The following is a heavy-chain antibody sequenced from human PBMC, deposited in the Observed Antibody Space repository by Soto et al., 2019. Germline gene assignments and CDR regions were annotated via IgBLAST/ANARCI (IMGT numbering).Heavy chain of an antibody. CDR2: IWYDGSNK. D-gene: IGHD3-16*01. CDR1: GFTFSSYG. V-gene: IGHV3-33*01. CDR3: ARVGQNYYYYGMDV. J-gene: IGHJ6*02. Sequence: QVQLVESGGGVVQPGRSLRLSCAASGFTFSSYGMHWVRQAPGKGLEWVAVIWYDGSNKYYADSVKGRFTISRDNSKNTLYLHMNSLRAEDTAVYYCARVGQNYYYYGMDVWGQGTTVTVSS.